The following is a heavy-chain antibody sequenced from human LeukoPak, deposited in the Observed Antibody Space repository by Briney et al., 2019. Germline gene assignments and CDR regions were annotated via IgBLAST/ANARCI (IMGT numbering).Heavy chain of an antibody. D-gene: IGHD6-19*01. CDR1: GGSTSSYY. J-gene: IGHJ4*02. CDR3: ARGLEWLGFDY. CDR2: IFYSGST. Sequence: SETLSLTCTVSGGSTSSYYWSWIRQPPGKGLEWIGYIFYSGSTNYNPSLKSRVTISVDTSKNQFSLKLSSVTAADTAVYYCARGLEWLGFDYWGQGTLVTVSS. V-gene: IGHV4-59*01.